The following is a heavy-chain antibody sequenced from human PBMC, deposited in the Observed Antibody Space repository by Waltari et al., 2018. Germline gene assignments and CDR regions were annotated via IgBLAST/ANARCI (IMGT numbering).Heavy chain of an antibody. D-gene: IGHD2-2*01. Sequence: EVQLVESGGVVVQPGGSLRLSCAASGFTFDDYVMHWVRQAPGKGLEWVSLISWDGGSTYYADSVKGRFTISRDNSKNSLYLQMNSLRAEDTALYYCASHCSSTSCYLDYWGQGTLVTVSS. CDR1: GFTFDDYV. J-gene: IGHJ4*02. CDR2: ISWDGGST. V-gene: IGHV3-43D*04. CDR3: ASHCSSTSCYLDY.